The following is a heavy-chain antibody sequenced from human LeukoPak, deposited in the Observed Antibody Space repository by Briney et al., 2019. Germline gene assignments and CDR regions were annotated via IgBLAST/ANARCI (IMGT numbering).Heavy chain of an antibody. D-gene: IGHD1-26*01. Sequence: GESLKISCKGSGYTFTRSWIAWVRQLPGKGLEWMGIIYPGDSDTRYSPSYQGQVTISADKSISTAYLQWSSLKASDTAIYYCARSEGGSGGYVPQSDYWGQGTPVTVSS. CDR3: ARSEGGSGGYVPQSDY. J-gene: IGHJ4*02. CDR2: IYPGDSDT. CDR1: GYTFTRSW. V-gene: IGHV5-51*01.